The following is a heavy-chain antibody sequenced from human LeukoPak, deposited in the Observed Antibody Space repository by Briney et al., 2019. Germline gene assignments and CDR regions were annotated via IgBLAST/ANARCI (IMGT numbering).Heavy chain of an antibody. D-gene: IGHD5-12*01. Sequence: GGSPRLSCAASGFTFSSYTMNWVRQAPGKGLEWVANINQGGSVQYYMDSVKGRFTISRDDAKNSLYVQMNSLRDEDTAVYYCARVEYSGWNLEYWGQGTLVTVSS. CDR1: GFTFSSYT. CDR2: INQGGSVQ. J-gene: IGHJ4*02. V-gene: IGHV3-7*01. CDR3: ARVEYSGWNLEY.